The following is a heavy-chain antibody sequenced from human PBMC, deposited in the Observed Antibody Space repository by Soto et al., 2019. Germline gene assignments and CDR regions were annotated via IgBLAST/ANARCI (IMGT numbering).Heavy chain of an antibody. D-gene: IGHD1-26*01. CDR1: GGTFSSYA. CDR2: IIPIFGTA. V-gene: IGHV1-69*06. Sequence: SVKVSCKASGGTFSSYAISWVRQAPGQGLEWMGGIIPIFGTANYAQKFQGRVTITADKSTSTAYMELSSLRAEDTAVYYCAKRDKKGYYPEYYFDYWGQGALVTVSS. CDR3: AKRDKKGYYPEYYFDY. J-gene: IGHJ4*02.